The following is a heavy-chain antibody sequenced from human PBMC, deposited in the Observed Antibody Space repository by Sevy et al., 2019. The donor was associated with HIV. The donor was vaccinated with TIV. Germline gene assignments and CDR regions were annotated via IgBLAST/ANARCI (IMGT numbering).Heavy chain of an antibody. CDR1: GGSISSYY. D-gene: IGHD3-22*01. V-gene: IGHV4-59*01. CDR2: RYYTGSA. CDR3: ARYYYDNSGPGSCFDP. Sequence: SETLSLTCTVSGGSISSYYWTWIRQPPGKGLEWIGYRYYTGSANYNPSLKGRVTISVDTSKNQFSLKLSSVTAADTAVYYCARYYYDNSGPGSCFDPWGQGTLVTVSS. J-gene: IGHJ5*02.